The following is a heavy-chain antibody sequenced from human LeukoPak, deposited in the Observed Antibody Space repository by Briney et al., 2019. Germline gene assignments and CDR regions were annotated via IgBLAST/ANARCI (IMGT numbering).Heavy chain of an antibody. Sequence: PGRSLRLSCAASGFTFSSYAMYWVRQAPGKGLEWVAVISYDGSNKYYADSVKGRFTISRDNSKNTLYLQMSSLRAEDTAVYYCAKDRVNYYDSSGYYYYFDYWGQGTLVTVSS. V-gene: IGHV3-30-3*01. J-gene: IGHJ4*02. CDR3: AKDRVNYYDSSGYYYYFDY. CDR1: GFTFSSYA. D-gene: IGHD3-22*01. CDR2: ISYDGSNK.